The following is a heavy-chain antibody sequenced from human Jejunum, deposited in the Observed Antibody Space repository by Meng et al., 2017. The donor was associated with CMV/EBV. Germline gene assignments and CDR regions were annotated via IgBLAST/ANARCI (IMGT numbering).Heavy chain of an antibody. CDR2: IDSDGSTT. V-gene: IGHV3-74*01. CDR1: RFPFGTKW. D-gene: IGHD2-15*01. J-gene: IGHJ3*02. Sequence: SRFPFGTKWMHWVRQAPGKGLVWVSRIDSDGSTTSYADSVKGRFTISRDNAKNTLYLEMNSLRVGDTAVYYCASSMQFDMDAFDMWGQGTMVTVSS. CDR3: ASSMQFDMDAFDM.